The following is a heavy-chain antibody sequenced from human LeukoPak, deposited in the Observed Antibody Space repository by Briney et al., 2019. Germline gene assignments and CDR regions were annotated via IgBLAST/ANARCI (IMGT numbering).Heavy chain of an antibody. CDR2: ISWSSGII. J-gene: IGHJ1*01. Sequence: GGSLRLSCAASGFTFDDYAMHWVRQAPGKGLEWVSGISWSSGIIGYADSVKGRFTISRDNAKNSLYLQMDSLRAEDTAVYYCARVQDGSSWYEYFQHWGQGTLVTVSS. V-gene: IGHV3-9*01. CDR1: GFTFDDYA. CDR3: ARVQDGSSWYEYFQH. D-gene: IGHD6-13*01.